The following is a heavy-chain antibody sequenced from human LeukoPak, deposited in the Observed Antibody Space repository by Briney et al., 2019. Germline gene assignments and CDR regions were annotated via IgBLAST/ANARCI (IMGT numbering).Heavy chain of an antibody. J-gene: IGHJ4*02. D-gene: IGHD3-22*01. Sequence: SETLSLTCTVSGGSISSSSYYWGWIRQPPGEGLEWIGSIYYSGSTYYNPSLKGRVTISVDTSKNQFSLKLSSVTAADTAVYYCARLVRGYYDSSGYPDYWGQGTLVTVSS. CDR3: ARLVRGYYDSSGYPDY. V-gene: IGHV4-39*01. CDR1: GGSISSSSYY. CDR2: IYYSGST.